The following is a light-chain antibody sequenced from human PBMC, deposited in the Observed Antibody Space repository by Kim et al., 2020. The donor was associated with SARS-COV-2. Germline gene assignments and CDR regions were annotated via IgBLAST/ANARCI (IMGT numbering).Light chain of an antibody. J-gene: IGLJ3*02. CDR3: QSYDSSLSAWV. CDR2: VNT. V-gene: IGLV1-40*01. Sequence: QWVTISCTGSSSNIGAGFDVRWYQQLPGAAPKLLIYVNTNRPSGVPDRFSASKSATSASLAITGLQAEDEADYYCQSYDSSLSAWVFGGGTQLTVL. CDR1: SSNIGAGFD.